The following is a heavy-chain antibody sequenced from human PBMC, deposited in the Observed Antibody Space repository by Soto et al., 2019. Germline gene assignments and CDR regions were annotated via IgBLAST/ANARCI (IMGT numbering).Heavy chain of an antibody. V-gene: IGHV4-59*08. CDR1: DGSIGSYY. CDR3: ARHYPIGNNWNYFDY. J-gene: IGHJ4*02. Sequence: SETLSLTCTVSDGSIGSYYWGWIRQPPGKGLEWIGYIFYTGSTTYNPSLKSRVTISVDTSKNHFSLKLSSVTAADTAVYYCARHYPIGNNWNYFDYWGQGTLVTVSS. D-gene: IGHD1-1*01. CDR2: IFYTGST.